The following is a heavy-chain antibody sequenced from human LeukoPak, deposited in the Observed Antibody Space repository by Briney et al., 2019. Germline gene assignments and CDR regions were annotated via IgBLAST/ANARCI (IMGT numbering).Heavy chain of an antibody. D-gene: IGHD3-9*01. Sequence: SETLSLTCAVSGDSISSGTYYWGWIRQPPGEGLEWIGTIYYTMSTYYNPSLKSRVTISVDTSKNQFSLKLRSVTAADTAVYYCARHRIIRDIVTGDYFDYWGQGTLVTVSS. CDR3: ARHRIIRDIVTGDYFDY. V-gene: IGHV4-39*01. CDR1: GDSISSGTYY. J-gene: IGHJ4*02. CDR2: IYYTMST.